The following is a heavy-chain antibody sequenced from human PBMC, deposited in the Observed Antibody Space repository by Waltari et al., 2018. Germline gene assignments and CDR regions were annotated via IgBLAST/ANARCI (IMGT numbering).Heavy chain of an antibody. D-gene: IGHD3-10*01. V-gene: IGHV1-2*02. CDR3: ARPRYGSGPLSFFDY. Sequence: QVQLVQSGAEVKKPGASVKVSCKASGYTFTGYYLPRLRQPPAQGLEWMGWINPNSGATNYAQKFQARVTMTRDTSISTASMELSRLRSDDTAVYYCARPRYGSGPLSFFDYWGQGTLVTVSS. J-gene: IGHJ4*02. CDR1: GYTFTGYY. CDR2: INPNSGAT.